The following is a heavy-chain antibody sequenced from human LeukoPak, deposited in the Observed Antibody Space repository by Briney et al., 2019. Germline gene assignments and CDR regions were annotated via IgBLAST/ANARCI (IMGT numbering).Heavy chain of an antibody. CDR3: TRGANKWFPSYYFDC. CDR2: INSDGSST. Sequence: GGSLTLSCAASGFTFSSHWMHWVRQDPGKGLVWVSRINSDGSSTNYADSVKGRFTISRDNAKNTLYLQMNSLRAEDTAVYYCTRGANKWFPSYYFDCWGQGTLVTVSS. CDR1: GFTFSSHW. V-gene: IGHV3-74*01. D-gene: IGHD3-22*01. J-gene: IGHJ4*02.